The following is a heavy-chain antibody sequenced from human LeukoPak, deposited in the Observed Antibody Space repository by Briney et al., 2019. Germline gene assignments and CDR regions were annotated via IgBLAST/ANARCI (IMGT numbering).Heavy chain of an antibody. Sequence: GGSLRLSCAASVFSVGSNYMTWVRQAPGKGLEWVSVIYSGDNTNYADSVKGRFTISRDISKNTLCLQMNILRAEDTATYYCARDTCSGYCSGGRCRGAFDIWGQGTTVTVSS. CDR1: VFSVGSNY. CDR2: IYSGDNT. CDR3: ARDTCSGYCSGGRCRGAFDI. D-gene: IGHD2-15*01. J-gene: IGHJ3*02. V-gene: IGHV3-53*01.